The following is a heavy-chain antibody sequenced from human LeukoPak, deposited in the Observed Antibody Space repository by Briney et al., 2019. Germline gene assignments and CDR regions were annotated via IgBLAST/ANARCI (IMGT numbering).Heavy chain of an antibody. CDR2: ISGSGGTT. Sequence: GGSLRLSCEASGLTFSSCAMSWVRQVPGTGLEWVSGISGSGGTTYYADSVKGRFTISRDNSKNTLYLQMNNLRVEDTAMYYCAKDQRICGQGTLVTVSS. D-gene: IGHD6-25*01. J-gene: IGHJ4*02. CDR3: AKDQRI. V-gene: IGHV3-23*01. CDR1: GLTFSSCA.